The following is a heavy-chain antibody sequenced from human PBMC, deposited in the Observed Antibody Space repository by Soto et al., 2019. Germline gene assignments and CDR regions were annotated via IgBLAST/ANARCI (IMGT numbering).Heavy chain of an antibody. CDR3: ARGAASMVRGVVDYYYYYGMDV. D-gene: IGHD3-10*01. Sequence: ASVKVSCKASGSTFSSYAISWVRQAPGQGLEWMGGIIPIFGTANYAQKFQGRVTITADKSTSTAYMELSSLRSEDTAVYYCARGAASMVRGVVDYYYYYGMDVWGQGTPVTVYS. CDR2: IIPIFGTA. J-gene: IGHJ6*02. CDR1: GSTFSSYA. V-gene: IGHV1-69*06.